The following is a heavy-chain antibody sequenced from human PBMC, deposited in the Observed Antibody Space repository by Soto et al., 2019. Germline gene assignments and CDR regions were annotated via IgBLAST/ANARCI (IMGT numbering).Heavy chain of an antibody. Sequence: SETLSLTCTVSGGSISSGDYYWSWIRQPPGKGLEXIGYXXXSXSXXXNXXXXSRVTISVDTSKNQFSLKLSSVTAADTAVYYCARGSSWNDVYFDYWGQGTLVTVSS. V-gene: IGHV4-30-4*01. CDR1: GGSISSGDYY. CDR3: ARGSSWNDVYFDY. D-gene: IGHD1-1*01. J-gene: IGHJ4*02. CDR2: XXXSXSX.